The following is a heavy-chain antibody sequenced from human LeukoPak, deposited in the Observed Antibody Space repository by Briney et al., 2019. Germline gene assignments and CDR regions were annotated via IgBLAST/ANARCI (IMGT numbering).Heavy chain of an antibody. D-gene: IGHD2-2*01. CDR3: ARRPGSFTFDY. V-gene: IGHV4-39*07. Sequence: SETLSLTCTVSGGSISSSSYYWGWIRQPPGKGLEWIGSIYYSGSTIYNLSLKSRVTISIDTSKNQFSLKLSSVTAADTAVYYCARRPGSFTFDYWGQGTLVTVSS. J-gene: IGHJ4*02. CDR1: GGSISSSSYY. CDR2: IYYSGST.